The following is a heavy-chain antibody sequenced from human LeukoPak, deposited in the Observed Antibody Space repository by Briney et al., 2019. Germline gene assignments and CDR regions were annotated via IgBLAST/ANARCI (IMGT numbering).Heavy chain of an antibody. CDR2: IYSGGST. Sequence: GGSLRLSCAASGFTVSSNYMSWVRQAPGKGQEWVSVIYSGGSTYYADSVKGRFTISRDNSKNTLYLQMNSLRAEDTAVYYCARDPLGYCSSTSCYIWGQGTLVTVSS. CDR1: GFTVSSNY. V-gene: IGHV3-66*02. D-gene: IGHD2-2*02. J-gene: IGHJ4*02. CDR3: ARDPLGYCSSTSCYI.